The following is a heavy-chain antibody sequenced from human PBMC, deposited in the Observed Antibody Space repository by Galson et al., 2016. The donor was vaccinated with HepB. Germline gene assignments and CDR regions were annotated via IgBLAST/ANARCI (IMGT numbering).Heavy chain of an antibody. J-gene: IGHJ4*02. CDR1: GFTFSNYV. CDR3: VKDLSGSWSFDY. Sequence: SLRLSCAASGFTFSNYVMHWIRQAPGKGLEYVSSIATDGGWTNSANSVKGRFTISRDNSESTLYLQMNSLRPEDTALYYCVKDLSGSWSFDYWGQGTLVIVSS. D-gene: IGHD1-26*01. CDR2: IATDGGWT. V-gene: IGHV3-64D*06.